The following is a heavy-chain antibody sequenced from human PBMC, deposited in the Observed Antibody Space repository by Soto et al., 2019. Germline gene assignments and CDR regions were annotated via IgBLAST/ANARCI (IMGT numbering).Heavy chain of an antibody. V-gene: IGHV1-3*01. CDR2: INAGNGNT. J-gene: IGHJ4*02. CDR1: GGTFSSYT. Sequence: ASVKVSCKASGGTFSSYTISWVRQPPGQGLEWMGWINAGNGNTKYSQKFQGRVTITRDTSASTAYMELSSLRSEDTAVYYCARAVGIWYFDYWGQGTLVTVSS. CDR3: ARAVGIWYFDY.